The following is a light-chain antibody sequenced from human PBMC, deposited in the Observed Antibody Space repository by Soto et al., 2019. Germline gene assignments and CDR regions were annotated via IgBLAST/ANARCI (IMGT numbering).Light chain of an antibody. CDR1: QSISSW. J-gene: IGKJ1*01. V-gene: IGKV1-5*01. Sequence: DIQMTQSPSTLSASVGDRVIITCRASQSISSWLAWYQQKPGKAPNLLISNASSFQSGDPSRFSGSGSGTEFPLTISSLQPDDFATYYCQQYNPYSPRTFGQGTKVEIK. CDR2: NAS. CDR3: QQYNPYSPRT.